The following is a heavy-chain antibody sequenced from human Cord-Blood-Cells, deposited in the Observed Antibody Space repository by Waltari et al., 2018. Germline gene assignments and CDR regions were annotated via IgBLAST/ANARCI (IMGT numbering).Heavy chain of an antibody. Sequence: QVQLQESGPGLVKPSQTLSLTCTVSGGSISSGDYYWSWIRQPPGKGLAWIGYIYYSGSTYYNPSLKSRVTISVDTSKNQFSLKLSSVTAADTAVYYCARGGRSSGWYMGWFDPWGQGTLVTVSS. D-gene: IGHD6-19*01. CDR1: GGSISSGDYY. J-gene: IGHJ5*02. V-gene: IGHV4-30-4*01. CDR3: ARGGRSSGWYMGWFDP. CDR2: IYYSGST.